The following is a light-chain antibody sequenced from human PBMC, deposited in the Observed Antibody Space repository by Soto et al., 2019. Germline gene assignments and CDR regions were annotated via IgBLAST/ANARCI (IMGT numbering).Light chain of an antibody. CDR3: SSYTISSSWV. J-gene: IGLJ3*02. CDR2: NVS. V-gene: IGLV2-14*01. CDR1: SSDVGGYNY. Sequence: QSALTQPASVSGSPGQSITISCTGTSSDVGGYNYVSWYQQHPGTAPKPMIYNVSNRPSGVSIRFSGSKSGNTASLTISGLQAVDEADYYCSSYTISSSWVFGGGTKLTVL.